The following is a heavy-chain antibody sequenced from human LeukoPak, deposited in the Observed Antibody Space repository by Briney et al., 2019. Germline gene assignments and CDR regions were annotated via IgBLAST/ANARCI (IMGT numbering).Heavy chain of an antibody. CDR3: AKDTPYNYYDSSGYFGY. CDR1: GFTFSSYA. CDR2: ISYDGSNK. J-gene: IGHJ4*02. V-gene: IGHV3-30*18. Sequence: PGGSLRLSCAASGFTFSSYAMSWVRQAPGKGLEWVAVISYDGSNKYYADSVKGRFTISRDNSKNTLYLQMNSLRAEDTAVYYCAKDTPYNYYDSSGYFGYWGQGTLVTVSS. D-gene: IGHD3-22*01.